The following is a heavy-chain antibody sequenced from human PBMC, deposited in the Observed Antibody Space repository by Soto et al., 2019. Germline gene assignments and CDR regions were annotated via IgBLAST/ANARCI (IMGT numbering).Heavy chain of an antibody. CDR3: AGAPGWLIEN. Sequence: GGFLRLSCAASGFTFSSHSMSWVRQAPGKGLEWVSSINSNSVYIYYTDSVKGRFTISRDNAKNSLHLQMNSLRVEDTAVYFCAGAPGWLIENWGQGTLVTVSS. D-gene: IGHD5-12*01. CDR1: GFTFSSHS. V-gene: IGHV3-21*01. J-gene: IGHJ4*02. CDR2: INSNSVYI.